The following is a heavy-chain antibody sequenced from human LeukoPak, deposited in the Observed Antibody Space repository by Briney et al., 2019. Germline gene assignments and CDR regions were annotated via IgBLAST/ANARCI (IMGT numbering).Heavy chain of an antibody. CDR1: GFTVSSNY. V-gene: IGHV3-53*04. CDR2: IYSGGST. J-gene: IGHJ4*02. CDR3: ARGGEGPDIVVVPAAKYYFDY. Sequence: PGGSLRLSCAASGFTVSSNYMSWVGQAPGKGLEWVSVIYSGGSTYYADSVKGRFTISRHNSKNTLYLQMNSLRAEDTAVYYCARGGEGPDIVVVPAAKYYFDYWGQGTLVTVSS. D-gene: IGHD2-2*01.